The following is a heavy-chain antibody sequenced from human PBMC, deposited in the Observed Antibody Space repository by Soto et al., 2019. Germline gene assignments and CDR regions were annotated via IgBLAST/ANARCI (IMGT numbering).Heavy chain of an antibody. CDR3: ARTYGSNSHFDY. D-gene: IGHD4-17*01. J-gene: IGHJ4*02. CDR2: IHSDGGTT. CDR1: GFTFSSYW. Sequence: EVQLVESGGGLVQPGGSLRLSCAASGFTFSSYWMHWVRQAPGKGLVWVSRIHSDGGTTTYADSVKGRFTMSRDNAKNTLYLQMTSLRAEDTAVYYCARTYGSNSHFDYWGQGTLVTVSS. V-gene: IGHV3-74*01.